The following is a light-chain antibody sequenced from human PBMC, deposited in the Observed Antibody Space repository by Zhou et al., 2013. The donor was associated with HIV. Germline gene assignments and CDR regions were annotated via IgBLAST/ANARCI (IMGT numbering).Light chain of an antibody. CDR1: QDIRND. CDR3: QESYSTSRGTWT. V-gene: IGKV1-39*01. Sequence: DVEMTQSPSSLSASVGDRVTITCRASQDIRNDLGWYQQEPGKSPKRLIYGASILQSGVPSRFSGSRSGTDFTLTISSLQREDFATYYCQESYSTSRGTWTFGQGTKVEIK. CDR2: GAS. J-gene: IGKJ1*01.